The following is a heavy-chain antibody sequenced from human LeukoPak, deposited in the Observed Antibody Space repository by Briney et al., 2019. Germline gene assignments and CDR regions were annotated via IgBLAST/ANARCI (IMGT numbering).Heavy chain of an antibody. CDR1: GYIFTGYY. CDR2: INPNSGGT. CDR3: ARDSVYYDILTGYPNWFDP. J-gene: IGHJ5*02. V-gene: IGHV1-2*02. Sequence: GASVKVSCKASGYIFTGYYMHWVRQAPGQGLEWMGWINPNSGGTNYAQKFQGRVTMTRDTSISTAYMELSRLRSDDTAVYYCARDSVYYDILTGYPNWFDPWGQGTLVTVSS. D-gene: IGHD3-9*01.